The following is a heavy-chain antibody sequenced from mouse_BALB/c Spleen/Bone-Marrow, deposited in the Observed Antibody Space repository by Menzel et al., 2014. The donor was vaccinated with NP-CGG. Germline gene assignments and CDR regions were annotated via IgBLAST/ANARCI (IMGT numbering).Heavy chain of an antibody. CDR2: IGSGGTYI. Sequence: DVKLVESGGDLVKPGGSLRLSCAASGFTFSHYGMSWVRQTPDKRLEWVATIGSGGTYIYYSDSVKGRFTISRDNAKNILYLQMSSLKSEDTAMYYCARHLLLRSSNTMDCWGQGTSVTVSS. CDR3: ARHLLLRSSNTMDC. CDR1: GFTFSHYG. V-gene: IGHV5-6*02. J-gene: IGHJ4*01. D-gene: IGHD1-1*01.